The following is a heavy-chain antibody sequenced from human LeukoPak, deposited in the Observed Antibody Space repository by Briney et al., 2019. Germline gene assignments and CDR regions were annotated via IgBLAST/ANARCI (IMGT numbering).Heavy chain of an antibody. CDR3: ARQDIVVEPAAIVGAFDI. J-gene: IGHJ3*02. CDR2: IYYSGST. V-gene: IGHV4-39*01. D-gene: IGHD2-2*02. CDR1: GGSISSSSYY. Sequence: SETLSLTCTVSGGSISSSSYYWGWIRQPPGKGLEWIGSIYYSGSTYYNPSLKSRVTISVDTSKNQFSLKLSSVTAADTAVYYCARQDIVVEPAAIVGAFDIWGQGTMVTVSS.